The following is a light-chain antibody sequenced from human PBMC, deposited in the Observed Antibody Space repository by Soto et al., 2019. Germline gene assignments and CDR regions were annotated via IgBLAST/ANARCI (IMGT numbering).Light chain of an antibody. J-gene: IGLJ1*01. V-gene: IGLV1-51*01. CDR3: GSWDSSLSAYV. CDR2: DDN. CDR1: SSNIGGNS. Sequence: QSVLTQPPSVSAAPGQKVTISCSGSSSNIGGNSVSWYQQLPGTAPKLLIYDDNKRSSGTPDRFSGSKSGTSATLGITGFQTGDEADYYCGSWDSSLSAYVFGTGTKVT.